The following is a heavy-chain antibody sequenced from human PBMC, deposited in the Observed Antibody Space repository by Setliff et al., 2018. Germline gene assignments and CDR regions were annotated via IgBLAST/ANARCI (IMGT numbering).Heavy chain of an antibody. D-gene: IGHD6-19*01. Sequence: SETLSLTCTVSGGSISSYYWSWIRQPAGKGLEWIGHIYIGGSANYNPSLKSRVTMSIDASKNQFSLKLNSVTAADMAVYYCAREQWLDPPGYYYMDVWAKGTTVTVSS. J-gene: IGHJ6*03. CDR3: AREQWLDPPGYYYMDV. CDR2: IYIGGSA. V-gene: IGHV4-4*07. CDR1: GGSISSYY.